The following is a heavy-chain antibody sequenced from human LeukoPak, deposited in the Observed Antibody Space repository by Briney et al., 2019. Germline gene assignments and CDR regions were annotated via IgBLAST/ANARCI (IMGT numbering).Heavy chain of an antibody. V-gene: IGHV5-51*01. Sequence: GESLKISCKGSGYSFTNYWIGWVRQMPGKGLEWMGIIYPGDSAGDSDTRYSPSFQGQVTISVDKSISTAYLQWDSLKASDTAIYYCARHMTSYTGSPYYFDYWGQGTLVTVSS. CDR3: ARHMTSYTGSPYYFDY. CDR1: GYSFTNYW. CDR2: IYPGDSAGDSDT. D-gene: IGHD1-26*01. J-gene: IGHJ4*02.